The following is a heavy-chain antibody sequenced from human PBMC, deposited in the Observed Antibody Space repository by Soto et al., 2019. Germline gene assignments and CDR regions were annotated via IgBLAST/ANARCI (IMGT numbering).Heavy chain of an antibody. V-gene: IGHV3-21*01. CDR1: GFTFGSYS. D-gene: IGHD2-21*01. J-gene: IGHJ4*02. CDR3: GGTIGSAIEFDY. Sequence: GSLRLSCAASGFTFGSYSVNWVRQAPGKGLEWVSSISSSSSYIYYADSVKGRFTISRDNAKNSLYLQMNSLRAEDTAVYYCGGTIGSAIEFDYWGQGTLVTVSS. CDR2: ISSSSSYI.